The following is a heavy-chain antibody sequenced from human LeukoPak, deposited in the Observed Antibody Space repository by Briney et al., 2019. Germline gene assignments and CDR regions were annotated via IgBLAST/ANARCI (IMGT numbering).Heavy chain of an antibody. CDR2: IWYDGSNK. CDR3: AKGTYPYGDYSYYFDY. D-gene: IGHD4-17*01. V-gene: IGHV3-33*06. CDR1: GFTVSSYG. Sequence: GGSLRLSCAASGFTVSSYGMHWVRQAPGKGLEWVAVIWYDGSNKYYADSVKGRFTISRDNSKNTLYLQMNSLRAEDTAVYYCAKGTYPYGDYSYYFDYWGQGTLVTVSS. J-gene: IGHJ4*02.